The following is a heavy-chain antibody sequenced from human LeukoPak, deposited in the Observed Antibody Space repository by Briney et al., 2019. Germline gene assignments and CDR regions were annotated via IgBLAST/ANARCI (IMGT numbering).Heavy chain of an antibody. J-gene: IGHJ5*02. Sequence: SETLSLTCTVSGYSISTGYYWDWIRQPPGKGLEWIGTFYHGGSTYYNPSLKSRVTISVDTSKNQFSLNLTSVTAADTAVYYCASKYYDILTGPMYNWFDPWGQGTLVTVSS. V-gene: IGHV4-38-2*02. CDR3: ASKYYDILTGPMYNWFDP. CDR1: GYSISTGYY. D-gene: IGHD3-9*01. CDR2: FYHGGST.